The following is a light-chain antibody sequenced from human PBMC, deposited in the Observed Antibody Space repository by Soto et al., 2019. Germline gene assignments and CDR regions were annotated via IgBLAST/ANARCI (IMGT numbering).Light chain of an antibody. CDR3: WSQAGGITLGV. V-gene: IGLV2-23*01. CDR1: SSDVGSFRV. CDR2: EGS. J-gene: IGLJ3*02. Sequence: QSALPQPASVSGSPGQSITISCTGTSSDVGSFRVVSWYQQHQGKAPKLMIYEGSKRPSGVSNRFSGSKSGNTASLTISGLQAEDEADYYCWSQAGGITLGVFGGGTQLTVL.